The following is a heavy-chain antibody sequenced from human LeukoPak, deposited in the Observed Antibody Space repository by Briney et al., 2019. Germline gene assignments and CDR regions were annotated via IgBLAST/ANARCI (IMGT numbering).Heavy chain of an antibody. Sequence: GESLKISCKGSGYSFTSYWIVWVRQMPGKGLEWLGIIITGDSDTRYSPSFLGQVTISADKTTRTAYVQWRSLKASDTAMYYCARLLCSSTSCPDYGDFDYWGQGTLVTVSS. CDR2: IITGDSDT. V-gene: IGHV5-51*01. CDR3: ARLLCSSTSCPDYGDFDY. J-gene: IGHJ4*02. CDR1: GYSFTSYW. D-gene: IGHD2-2*01.